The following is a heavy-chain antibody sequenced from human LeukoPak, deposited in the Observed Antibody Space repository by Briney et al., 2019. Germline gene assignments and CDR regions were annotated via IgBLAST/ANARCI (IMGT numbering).Heavy chain of an antibody. CDR3: ARDDTSMIAALHY. D-gene: IGHD6-6*01. CDR1: GFTFSGSA. Sequence: GGSLRLSCAASGFTFSGSAMHWVRQASGKGLEWGGRIRSKANSYATAYAASVKGRFTISRDDSNNTEYLQMNSLRAEDTDVYYCARDDTSMIAALHYWGQGTLVTVSS. CDR2: IRSKANSYAT. V-gene: IGHV3-73*01. J-gene: IGHJ4*02.